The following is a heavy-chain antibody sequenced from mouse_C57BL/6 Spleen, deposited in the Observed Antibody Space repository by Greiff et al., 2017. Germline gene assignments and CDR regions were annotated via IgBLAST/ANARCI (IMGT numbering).Heavy chain of an antibody. CDR3: ARDSSGYEDYAMDY. Sequence: QVHVKQPGAELVRPGTSVKLSCKASGYTFTSYWMHWVKQRPGQGLEWIGVIDPSDSYTNYNQKFKGKATLTVDTSSSTAYMQLSSLTSEDSAVYYCARDSSGYEDYAMDYWGQGTSVTVSS. CDR2: IDPSDSYT. D-gene: IGHD3-2*02. J-gene: IGHJ4*01. V-gene: IGHV1-59*01. CDR1: GYTFTSYW.